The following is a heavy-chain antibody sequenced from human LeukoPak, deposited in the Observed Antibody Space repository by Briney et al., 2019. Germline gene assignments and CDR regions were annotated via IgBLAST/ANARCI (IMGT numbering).Heavy chain of an antibody. CDR2: ISWNGGSI. D-gene: IGHD5-12*01. Sequence: GRSLRLSCAASGFTFNYYAMHWVRLAPGKGLEWVSGISWNGGSIGYADSVKGRFTISRDNAKNSLYLQMNSLRAEDTALYYCANSLYKYSGYAEGMDVWGQGTTVTVSS. V-gene: IGHV3-9*01. J-gene: IGHJ6*02. CDR1: GFTFNYYA. CDR3: ANSLYKYSGYAEGMDV.